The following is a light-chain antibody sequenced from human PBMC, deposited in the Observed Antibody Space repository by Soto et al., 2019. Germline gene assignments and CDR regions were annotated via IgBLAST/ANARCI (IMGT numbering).Light chain of an antibody. J-gene: IGLJ1*01. V-gene: IGLV2-14*03. Sequence: QSALTRPAAVSVCRVQFSTISCSGTNXDIGAYDYVSWYQQHPGKPTNLIIYNVNNRPSGVSFRFSGSKSANTASLTISGIQTEDEADYYCLSNNTTTIYIFRPATKLTV. CDR2: NVN. CDR1: NXDIGAYDY. CDR3: LSNNTTTIYI.